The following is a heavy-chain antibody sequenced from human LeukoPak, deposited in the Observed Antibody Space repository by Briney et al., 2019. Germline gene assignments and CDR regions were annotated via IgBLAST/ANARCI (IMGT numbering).Heavy chain of an antibody. CDR1: GGTFSSYA. J-gene: IGHJ4*02. V-gene: IGHV1-69*13. D-gene: IGHD1-1*01. Sequence: ASVKVSCKASGGTFSSYAISWVRQAPGQGLEWTGGIIPIFGTANYAQKFQGRVTITADESTSTAYMELSSLRSEDTAVYYCARGGILEATSYFDYWGQGTLVTVSS. CDR2: IIPIFGTA. CDR3: ARGGILEATSYFDY.